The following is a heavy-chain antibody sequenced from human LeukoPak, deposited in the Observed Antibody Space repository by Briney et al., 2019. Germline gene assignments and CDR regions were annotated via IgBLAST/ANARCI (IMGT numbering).Heavy chain of an antibody. D-gene: IGHD1-14*01. CDR3: ARFRSAADHPDS. J-gene: IGHJ4*02. CDR2: IYYSGST. Sequence: SETLSLTCTVSGGSVSSGGYYWSWIRQPPGKGLEWIGYIYYSGSTNYNPSLKSRVTISVDTSKNQFSLKLSSVTAADTAVYYCARFRSAADHPDSWGQGTLVTVSS. CDR1: GGSVSSGGYY. V-gene: IGHV4-61*08.